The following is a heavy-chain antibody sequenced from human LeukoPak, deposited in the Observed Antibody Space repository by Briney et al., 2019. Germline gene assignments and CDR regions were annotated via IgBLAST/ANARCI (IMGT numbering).Heavy chain of an antibody. CDR1: GYTFTFYD. Sequence: ASVKVSFNSAGYTFTFYDMHWVRHPPGQGLERMGIINPSGGSTSYAQKFQGRVTMTRDTSTSTVYMELRSLRSEVTPVYYCARVGYYYDSSGYYYWGQGTLVTVSS. V-gene: IGHV1-46*01. D-gene: IGHD3-22*01. J-gene: IGHJ4*02. CDR2: INPSGGST. CDR3: ARVGYYYDSSGYYY.